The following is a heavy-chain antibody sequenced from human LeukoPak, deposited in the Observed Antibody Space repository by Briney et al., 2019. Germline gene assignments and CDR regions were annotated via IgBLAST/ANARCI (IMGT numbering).Heavy chain of an antibody. Sequence: GGSLRLSCAASGFTFSSYAMSWVRQAPGKGLEWVSAISGSGGSTYYADSVKGRFTISRDNSKNTLYLQMNSLRAEDTAVYYCATSQYSSSHYGMDVWGQGTTVTVSS. CDR2: ISGSGGST. J-gene: IGHJ6*02. CDR3: ATSQYSSSHYGMDV. V-gene: IGHV3-23*01. CDR1: GFTFSSYA. D-gene: IGHD6-6*01.